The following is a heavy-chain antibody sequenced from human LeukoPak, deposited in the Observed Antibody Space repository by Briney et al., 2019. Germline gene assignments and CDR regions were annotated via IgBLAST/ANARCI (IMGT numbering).Heavy chain of an antibody. CDR2: IYYSGST. J-gene: IGHJ3*02. CDR3: ARGPGSRSSEAFDI. D-gene: IGHD2-2*01. V-gene: IGHV4-39*01. Sequence: PSETLSLTCTVSGGSISSSSYYWGWIRQPPGKGLEWIGSIYYSGSTYYNPSLKSRVTISVDTSKNQFSLKLSSVTAADTAVYYCARGPGSRSSEAFDIWGQGTMVTVSS. CDR1: GGSISSSSYY.